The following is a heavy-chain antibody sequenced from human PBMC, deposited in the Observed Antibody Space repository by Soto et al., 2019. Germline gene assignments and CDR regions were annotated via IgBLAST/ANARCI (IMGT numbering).Heavy chain of an antibody. CDR1: GGSISSSSYY. D-gene: IGHD3-3*01. Sequence: TSETLSLTCTVAGGSISSSSYYWGWIRQPPGKGLEWIGSIYYSGSTYYNPSLKSRVTISVDTSKNQFSLKLSSVTAADTAVYYCARNPQFLEWLFPGAWFDPWGQGTLVTVSS. CDR3: ARNPQFLEWLFPGAWFDP. J-gene: IGHJ5*02. CDR2: IYYSGST. V-gene: IGHV4-39*01.